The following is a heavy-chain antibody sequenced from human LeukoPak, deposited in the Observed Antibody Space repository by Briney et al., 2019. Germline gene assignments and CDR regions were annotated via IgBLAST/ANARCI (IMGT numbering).Heavy chain of an antibody. CDR1: GFTVSSNY. V-gene: IGHV3-53*01. J-gene: IGHJ4*02. CDR2: IYTGGTT. CDR3: ARSSTYGLGYFDY. D-gene: IGHD3-10*01. Sequence: GGSLRLSCAASGFTVSSNYMSWVRQAPGKGLEWVSVIYTGGTTYYADSVKGRFTISRDNSKSTLYLQMNSLRAEDTAVYYCARSSTYGLGYFDYWGQGTLVAVSS.